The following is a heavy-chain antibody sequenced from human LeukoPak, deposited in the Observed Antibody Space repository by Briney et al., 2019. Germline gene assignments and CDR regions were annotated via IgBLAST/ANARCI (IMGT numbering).Heavy chain of an antibody. V-gene: IGHV3-7*01. J-gene: IGHJ4*02. CDR1: GFTFSDYW. Sequence: GGSLRLSCAASGFTFSDYWMTWVRQAPGKGLEWVAHIKQDGSEKYYVDSVKGRFTISRDNAKNLLYLQMNSLGAEDTAVYYCARGWDYAFRFDYWGQGTLVIVSS. CDR2: IKQDGSEK. D-gene: IGHD4-17*01. CDR3: ARGWDYAFRFDY.